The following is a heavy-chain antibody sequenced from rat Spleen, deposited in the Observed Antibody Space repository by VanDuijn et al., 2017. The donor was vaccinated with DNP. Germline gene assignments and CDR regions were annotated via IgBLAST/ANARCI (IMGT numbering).Heavy chain of an antibody. Sequence: VQLKESGPGLVQPSQTLSLTCTVSGFSLTSYHVSWVRQPPGKSLVWMGSIWAGGGTNYNSAVQSRLSISRDTSKSQVFLELHSLPPEDTGTYYCTRHDYSGHYALDAWGQGASVTVSS. CDR1: GFSLTSYH. CDR3: TRHDYSGHYALDA. J-gene: IGHJ4*01. D-gene: IGHD1-1*01. CDR2: IWAGGGT. V-gene: IGHV2-72*01.